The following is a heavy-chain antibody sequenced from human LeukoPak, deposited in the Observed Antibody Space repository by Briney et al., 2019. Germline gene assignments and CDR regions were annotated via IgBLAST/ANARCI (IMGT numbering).Heavy chain of an antibody. V-gene: IGHV4-59*08. Sequence: SETLSLTCTVSAGSINSYYWSWIRQPPGKGLEWIGYVYYSGSTNYNPSLKSRVTISVDTSKNQFSLKLSSVTAADTAVYYCARYCSSISCYFFDSWGQGTLVTVSS. CDR2: VYYSGST. D-gene: IGHD2-2*01. J-gene: IGHJ4*02. CDR1: AGSINSYY. CDR3: ARYCSSISCYFFDS.